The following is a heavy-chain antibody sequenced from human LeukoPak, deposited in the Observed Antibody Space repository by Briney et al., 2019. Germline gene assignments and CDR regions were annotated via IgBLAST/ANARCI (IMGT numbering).Heavy chain of an antibody. V-gene: IGHV4-39*07. D-gene: IGHD4-17*01. J-gene: IGHJ3*02. CDR2: IYYSGST. CDR3: ARSDYGDYGFAFDI. Sequence: PSETLSLTCTVSGGSISSSSYYWGWIRQPPGKGLEWIGSIYYSGSTYYNPSLKSRVTISVDTSKNQFSLKLSSVTAADTAVYYCARSDYGDYGFAFDIWGQGTMVTVSS. CDR1: GGSISSSSYY.